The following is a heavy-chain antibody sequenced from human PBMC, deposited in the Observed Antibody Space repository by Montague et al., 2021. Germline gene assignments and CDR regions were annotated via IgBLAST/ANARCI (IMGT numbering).Heavy chain of an antibody. CDR1: GASITSNIYY. D-gene: IGHD6-13*01. J-gene: IGHJ5*02. CDR3: ARVFSCWYVGWFAP. CDR2: IYYSGNS. Sequence: SETLSLTCTVSGASITSNIYYWGWIRQSPGKGLEWIGSIYYSGNSFYQPSRKSRITIDVDTSKNQFSLKLSSVTAADTAVYYCARVFSCWYVGWFAPWGQGTLVTVSS. V-gene: IGHV4-39*07.